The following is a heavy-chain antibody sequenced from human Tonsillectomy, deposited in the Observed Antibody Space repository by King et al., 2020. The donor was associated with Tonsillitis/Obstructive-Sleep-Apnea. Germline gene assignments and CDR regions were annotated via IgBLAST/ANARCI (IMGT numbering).Heavy chain of an antibody. D-gene: IGHD6-6*01. Sequence: VQLVESGGGVVQPGRSLRLSCAASGFTFSNYGIHWVRQPPGKVLEWVALISYDGSNEYYADSVKGRFTISRDNSNNTLYLQMTSLRAEDPAGYYCSKGLFSSSSPYYYYYYIDVWGKGTTVTVSS. V-gene: IGHV3-30*18. CDR2: ISYDGSNE. J-gene: IGHJ6*03. CDR1: GFTFSNYG. CDR3: SKGLFSSSSPYYYYYYIDV.